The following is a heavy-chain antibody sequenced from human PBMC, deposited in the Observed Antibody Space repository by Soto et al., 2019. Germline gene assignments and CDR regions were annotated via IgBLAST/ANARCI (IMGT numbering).Heavy chain of an antibody. J-gene: IGHJ5*02. CDR2: ISYDGSNK. Sequence: GGSLRLSCAASGFTFSSYAMHWVRQAPGKGLEWVAVISYDGSNKYYADSVKGRFTISRDNSKNTLYLQMNSLRAEDTAVYYCAREYYYDSSGYLAWGQGTLVTVSS. CDR3: AREYYYDSSGYLA. V-gene: IGHV3-30-3*01. D-gene: IGHD3-22*01. CDR1: GFTFSSYA.